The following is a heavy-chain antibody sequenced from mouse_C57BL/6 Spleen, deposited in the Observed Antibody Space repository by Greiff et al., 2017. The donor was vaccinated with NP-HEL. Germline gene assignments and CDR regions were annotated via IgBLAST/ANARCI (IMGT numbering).Heavy chain of an antibody. J-gene: IGHJ2*01. CDR3: TGGGTDY. CDR1: GYTFPDYE. CDR2: IDPETGGT. V-gene: IGHV1-15*01. Sequence: QVQLQQSGAELVRPGASVTLSCKASGYTFPDYEMHWVKQTPVHGLEWIGAIDPETGGTAYNQKFKGKAILTADKSSSTAYMELRGLTSEDSAVYYCTGGGTDYWGQGTTLTVSS. D-gene: IGHD3-3*01.